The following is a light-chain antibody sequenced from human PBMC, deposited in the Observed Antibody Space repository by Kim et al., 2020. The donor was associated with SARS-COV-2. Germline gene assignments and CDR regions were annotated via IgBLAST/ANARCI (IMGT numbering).Light chain of an antibody. V-gene: IGKV1-9*01. CDR2: GAS. Sequence: AFVGDRVTIPCRASQDINSDLAWYQQSPGKAPKLLIYGASTLQSGVPSRFSGSGSGTEFTLTISSLQTEDFATYYCQQLNTYPITFGQGTRLEIK. CDR3: QQLNTYPIT. CDR1: QDINSD. J-gene: IGKJ5*01.